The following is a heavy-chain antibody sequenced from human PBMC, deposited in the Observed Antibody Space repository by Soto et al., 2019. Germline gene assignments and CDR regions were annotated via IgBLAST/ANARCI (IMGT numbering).Heavy chain of an antibody. CDR2: VNSDGSRT. V-gene: IGHV3-74*01. CDR1: GFTFSSYW. J-gene: IGHJ6*03. Sequence: EVQVVESGGGLVQPGGSLRLSCAASGFTFSSYWMHWVRQVPGEGLVWVSRVNSDGSRTSYADSVTGRFTISRDNAKNTLHLQMNSLRAGDTAVYYCARGDESTYYYYCMDVWGKGTTVTVCS. D-gene: IGHD2-2*01. CDR3: ARGDESTYYYYCMDV.